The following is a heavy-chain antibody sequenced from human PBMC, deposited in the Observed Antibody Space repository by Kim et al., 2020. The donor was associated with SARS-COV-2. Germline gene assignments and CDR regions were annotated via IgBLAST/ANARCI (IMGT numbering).Heavy chain of an antibody. D-gene: IGHD3-22*01. CDR1: GFTVSSNY. CDR3: ARQKSYYYDSSGYQDAFDI. J-gene: IGHJ3*02. Sequence: GGSLRLSCAASGFTVSSNYMSWVRQAPGKGLEWVSVIYSGGSTYYADSVKGRFTISRDNSKNTLYLQMNSLRAEDTAVYYCARQKSYYYDSSGYQDAFDIWGQGTMVTLSS. V-gene: IGHV3-53*01. CDR2: IYSGGST.